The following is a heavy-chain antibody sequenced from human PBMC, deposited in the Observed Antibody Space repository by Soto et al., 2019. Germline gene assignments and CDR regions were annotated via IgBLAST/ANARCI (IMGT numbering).Heavy chain of an antibody. CDR2: VSYDGNTK. V-gene: IGHV3-30-3*01. D-gene: IGHD2-15*01. CDR1: GFTFTNYA. Sequence: QVQLVESGGGVVQPGRSLRLSCAASGFTFTNYAMYWVRQAPGKGLEWVAFVSYDGNTKHYAASVRGRFTVSRDNSKNTVYLQLNSLRAEDTAVYYCAREGEYCSGGSCTYSAYWGQGTLVTVSS. CDR3: AREGEYCSGGSCTYSAY. J-gene: IGHJ4*02.